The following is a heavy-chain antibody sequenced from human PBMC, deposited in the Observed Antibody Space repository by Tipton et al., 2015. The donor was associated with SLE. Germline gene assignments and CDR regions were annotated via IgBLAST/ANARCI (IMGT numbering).Heavy chain of an antibody. J-gene: IGHJ4*02. D-gene: IGHD3-10*01. CDR1: GYTFTRYY. CDR3: AREGTGSYGYYFDY. V-gene: IGHV1-46*01. Sequence: QLVQSGPEVKKPGASVKLSCKASGYTFTRYYMHWVRQAPGQGLEWMGLINPTGDTTRYTQQFQGRITMTRDTSTTTVYMELNGLRSEDTAVYYCAREGTGSYGYYFDYWGQGALVTVSS. CDR2: INPTGDTT.